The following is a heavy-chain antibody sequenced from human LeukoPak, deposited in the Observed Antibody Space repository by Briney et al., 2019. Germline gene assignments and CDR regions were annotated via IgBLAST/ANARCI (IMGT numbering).Heavy chain of an antibody. CDR1: GCSISNYY. CDR2: ISTSGST. V-gene: IGHV4-4*07. D-gene: IGHD3-22*01. CDR3: GRVSHYYDSSGYYYVRAFDI. J-gene: IGHJ3*02. Sequence: AETLSLTCTVSGCSISNYYWSWIRQPAGKGLEWIGRISTSGSTNYNPSLESRVSMSVDTSNNQFSLKLSSVTAADKAVYYCGRVSHYYDSSGYYYVRAFDIWGQGTMVTVSS.